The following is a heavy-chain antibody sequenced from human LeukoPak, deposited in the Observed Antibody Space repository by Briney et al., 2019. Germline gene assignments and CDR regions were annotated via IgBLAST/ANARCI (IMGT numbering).Heavy chain of an antibody. CDR3: AKGLIEEYYYDSSGDHDAFDI. Sequence: ASVRVSCKASGYTFTSYYMHWVRQAPGQGLEWMGIINPSGGSTSYAQKFQGRVTMTRDMSTSTVYMELSSLRSEDTAVYYCAKGLIEEYYYDSSGDHDAFDIWGQGTMVTVSS. V-gene: IGHV1-46*01. CDR1: GYTFTSYY. J-gene: IGHJ3*02. D-gene: IGHD3-22*01. CDR2: INPSGGST.